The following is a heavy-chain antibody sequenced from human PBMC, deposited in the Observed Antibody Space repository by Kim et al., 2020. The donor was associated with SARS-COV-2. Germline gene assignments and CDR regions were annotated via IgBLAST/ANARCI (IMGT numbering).Heavy chain of an antibody. CDR3: ARAQPPSNWGSFDY. J-gene: IGHJ4*02. Sequence: APKFQGRVTMTRDTSTSTVYMGLSSLRSEDTAVYYCARAQPPSNWGSFDYWGQGTLVTVSS. V-gene: IGHV1-46*01. D-gene: IGHD7-27*01.